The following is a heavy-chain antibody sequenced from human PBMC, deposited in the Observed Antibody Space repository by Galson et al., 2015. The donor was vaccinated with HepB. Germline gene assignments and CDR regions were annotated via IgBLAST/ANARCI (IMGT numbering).Heavy chain of an antibody. CDR3: ARAVEGDTAMIHRGYYFDY. D-gene: IGHD5-18*01. Sequence: SLRLSCAASGFTFSDYYMSWIRQAPGKGLEWVSYISSSGSTIYYADSVKGRFTISRDNAKNSLYLQMNSLRAEDTAVYYCARAVEGDTAMIHRGYYFDYWGQGTLVTVSS. V-gene: IGHV3-11*01. J-gene: IGHJ4*02. CDR2: ISSSGSTI. CDR1: GFTFSDYY.